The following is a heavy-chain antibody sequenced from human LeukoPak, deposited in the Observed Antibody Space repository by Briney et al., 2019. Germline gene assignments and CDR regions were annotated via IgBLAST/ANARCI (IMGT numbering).Heavy chain of an antibody. Sequence: GASVKVSCKASEHTFSNYDINWVRQAAGQGLEWVGWMNPNSGNTGYAQKFQGRVTMTRNTSIRTAYMELSSLTSEDTAVYYCARATGSGSPRGVSYYYYGVDVWGQGTTVTVSS. CDR1: EHTFSNYD. CDR3: ARATGSGSPRGVSYYYYGVDV. J-gene: IGHJ6*02. D-gene: IGHD3-10*01. V-gene: IGHV1-8*01. CDR2: MNPNSGNT.